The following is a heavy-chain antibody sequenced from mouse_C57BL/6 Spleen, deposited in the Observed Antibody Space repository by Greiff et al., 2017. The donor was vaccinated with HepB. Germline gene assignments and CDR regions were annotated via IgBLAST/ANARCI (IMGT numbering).Heavy chain of an antibody. D-gene: IGHD2-1*01. V-gene: IGHV5-17*01. J-gene: IGHJ1*03. CDR2: ISSGSSTI. Sequence: EVHLVESGGGLVKPGGSLKLSCAASGFTFSDYGMHWVRQAPEKGLEWVAYISSGSSTIYYADTVKGRFTISRDNAKKTLFLQMTSLRSEDTAMYYCAKSLLTPFDVWGTGTTVTVSS. CDR3: AKSLLTPFDV. CDR1: GFTFSDYG.